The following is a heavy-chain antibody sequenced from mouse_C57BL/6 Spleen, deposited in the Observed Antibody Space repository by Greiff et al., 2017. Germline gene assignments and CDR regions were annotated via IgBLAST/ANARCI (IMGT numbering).Heavy chain of an antibody. Sequence: VQLQQPGAELVKPGASVKLSCKASGYTFTSYWMHWVKQRPGQGLEWIGMIHPNSGSTNYNEKFKSKATLTVDKSSSTAYMQLSSLTSEDSAVYYGARGALSTAWYFDVWGTGTTVTVSS. J-gene: IGHJ1*03. CDR1: GYTFTSYW. V-gene: IGHV1-64*01. D-gene: IGHD1-2*01. CDR3: ARGALSTAWYFDV. CDR2: IHPNSGST.